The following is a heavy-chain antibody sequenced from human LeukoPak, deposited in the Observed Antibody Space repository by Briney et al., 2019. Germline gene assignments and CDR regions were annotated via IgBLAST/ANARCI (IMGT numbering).Heavy chain of an antibody. Sequence: GGSLRLSCAASGFTFSDYYMSWIRQAPGKGLEWVSYISSSSSYTNYADSEKGRFTISRDNAKNSLYLQMNSLRAEDTAVYYCARYRFGELTYGMDVWGKGTTVTVSS. J-gene: IGHJ6*04. V-gene: IGHV3-11*06. D-gene: IGHD3-10*01. CDR3: ARYRFGELTYGMDV. CDR1: GFTFSDYY. CDR2: ISSSSSYT.